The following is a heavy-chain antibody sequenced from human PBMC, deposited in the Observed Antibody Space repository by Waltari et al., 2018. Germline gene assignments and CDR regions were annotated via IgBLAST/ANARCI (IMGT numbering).Heavy chain of an antibody. V-gene: IGHV4-39*02. CDR3: ATYIGASVGTAAFDV. CDR1: GVSITSNRHY. D-gene: IGHD5-12*01. Sequence: QLQLQESGPGLVKPSETLSLTCSVSGVSITSNRHYWGWIRQPTGQGLEWIGTVSDSGATYTSPSRDSRVTVSRDTSKNHLSLKLVSVTAADTAVYYCATYIGASVGTAAFDVWGQGTMVTVSS. CDR2: VSDSGAT. J-gene: IGHJ3*01.